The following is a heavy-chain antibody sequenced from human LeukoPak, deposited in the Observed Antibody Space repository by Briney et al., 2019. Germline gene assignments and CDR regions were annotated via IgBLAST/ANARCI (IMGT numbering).Heavy chain of an antibody. J-gene: IGHJ4*02. CDR3: AKDGSSWSFDH. D-gene: IGHD6-13*01. Sequence: GGSLRLSCAASGFSFSAYGMHWVRQAPGKGLEWVAFIRNDGSNKYYADSVKVRFTISRDNSKSTLYLQMNSLRAEETAVYYCAKDGSSWSFDHWGQGTLVSVSS. V-gene: IGHV3-30*02. CDR1: GFSFSAYG. CDR2: IRNDGSNK.